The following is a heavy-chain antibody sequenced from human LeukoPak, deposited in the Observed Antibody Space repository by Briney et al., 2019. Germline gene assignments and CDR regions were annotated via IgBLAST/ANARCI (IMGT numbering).Heavy chain of an antibody. CDR1: GFTFSSYW. V-gene: IGHV3-7*01. CDR3: ARTPLITMIVVVITLYYYYYGMDV. Sequence: GGSLRLSCAASGFTFSSYWMSWVRQAPGKGLEWVANIKQDGSEKYYVDSVKGRFTISRDNAKNSLYLQMNSLRAEDTAVYYCARTPLITMIVVVITLYYYYYGMDVWGQGTTVTVSS. D-gene: IGHD3-22*01. CDR2: IKQDGSEK. J-gene: IGHJ6*02.